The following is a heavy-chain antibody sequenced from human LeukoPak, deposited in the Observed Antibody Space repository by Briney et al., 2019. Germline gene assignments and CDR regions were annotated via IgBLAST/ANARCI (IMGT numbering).Heavy chain of an antibody. CDR3: TTTTDTAMVYYYYYYMDV. D-gene: IGHD5-18*01. CDR2: IKSKTDGGTT. CDR1: GFTFSNAW. Sequence: GSLRLSCAASGFTFSNAWMSWVRQAPGKGLEWVGRIKSKTDGGTTDYAAPVKGRFTISRDDSKNTLYLQMNSLKTEDTAVYYCTTTTDTAMVYYYYYYMDVWGKGTTVTVSS. V-gene: IGHV3-15*01. J-gene: IGHJ6*03.